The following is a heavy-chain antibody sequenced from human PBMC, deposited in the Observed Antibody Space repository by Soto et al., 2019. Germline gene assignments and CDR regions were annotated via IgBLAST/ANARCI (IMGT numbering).Heavy chain of an antibody. D-gene: IGHD6-19*01. Sequence: QVQLVESGGGVVQPGRSLRLSCAASGFTFSSDGMHWVRQAPGKGLEWVAVIWYDGSNKYYADSVKGRFTISRDNSKNTLYLQMNSLRAEDTAVYYCAREGDSSGSLDYWGQGTLVTVSS. CDR2: IWYDGSNK. V-gene: IGHV3-33*01. J-gene: IGHJ4*02. CDR3: AREGDSSGSLDY. CDR1: GFTFSSDG.